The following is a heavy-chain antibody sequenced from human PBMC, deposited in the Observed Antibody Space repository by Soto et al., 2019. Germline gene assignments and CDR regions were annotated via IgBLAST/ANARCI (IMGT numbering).Heavy chain of an antibody. CDR1: GFTFSIYA. Sequence: EGQLLESGGGLVQPGGSLRLSCAASGFTFSIYAMSFVRQTPGKGLEWVSGISGSGGNTYYAEYLKGRFTISRDNSRNTLYLQMNSLRVDATAVYYCAKDAYISGWFIDAFDIWGQGTMVTVSS. CDR3: AKDAYISGWFIDAFDI. D-gene: IGHD6-19*01. CDR2: ISGSGGNT. J-gene: IGHJ3*02. V-gene: IGHV3-23*01.